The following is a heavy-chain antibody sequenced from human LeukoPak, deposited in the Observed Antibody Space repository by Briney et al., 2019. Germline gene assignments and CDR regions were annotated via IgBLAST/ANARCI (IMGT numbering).Heavy chain of an antibody. CDR3: ARNFISIVRGVIITTYFDY. D-gene: IGHD3-10*01. V-gene: IGHV3-53*01. Sequence: PGGSLRLSWAASGFNVSYNYMSWVRQAPGKGLEWVSVIYSGGNTYYADSVKGRFTISRDNSKNTLYLQMNSLRAEDTAVYYCARNFISIVRGVIITTYFDYWGQGTLVTVSS. J-gene: IGHJ4*02. CDR2: IYSGGNT. CDR1: GFNVSYNY.